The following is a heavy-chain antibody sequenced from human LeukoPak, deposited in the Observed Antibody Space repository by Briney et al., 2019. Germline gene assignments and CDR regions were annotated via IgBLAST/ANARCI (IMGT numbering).Heavy chain of an antibody. CDR3: ARGEDFERYYLAY. CDR1: GGSIIIYY. D-gene: IGHD3-9*01. J-gene: IGHJ4*02. V-gene: IGHV4-59*01. Sequence: KSSETLSLTCSVSGGSIIIYYWTWIRQIPGKGLEWIGYIYYTGTTNYNPLFESRAAISVEKSKNQFSLKLTSVTAAETAVYFCARGEDFERYYLAYWGQGTLVTVSS. CDR2: IYYTGTT.